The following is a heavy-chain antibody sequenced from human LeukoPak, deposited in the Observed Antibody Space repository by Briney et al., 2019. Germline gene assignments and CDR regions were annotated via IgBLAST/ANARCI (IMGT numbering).Heavy chain of an antibody. Sequence: SGTLSLTCAVSGGSISSSNWWSWVRQPPGKGLEWIGEIYHSGSTNYNPSLKSRVTISVDKSKNQFSLKLSSVTTADTAVYYCARSYDSSGYYYVYWGQGTLVTVSS. CDR3: ARSYDSSGYYYVY. V-gene: IGHV4-4*02. J-gene: IGHJ4*02. CDR2: IYHSGST. D-gene: IGHD3-22*01. CDR1: GGSISSSNW.